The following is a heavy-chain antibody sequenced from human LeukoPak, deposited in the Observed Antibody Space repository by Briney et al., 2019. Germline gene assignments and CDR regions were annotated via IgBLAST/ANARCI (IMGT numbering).Heavy chain of an antibody. Sequence: GASVKVSCKASGYTFTSYGISWVRQAPGQGLEWMGGIIPIFGTANYAQKFQGRVTITADKSTSTVYMELSSLRSEDTAVYYCAKTPRTGGYSYGLDYWGQGTLVTVSS. CDR3: AKTPRTGGYSYGLDY. V-gene: IGHV1-69*06. D-gene: IGHD5-18*01. CDR1: GYTFTSYG. CDR2: IIPIFGTA. J-gene: IGHJ4*02.